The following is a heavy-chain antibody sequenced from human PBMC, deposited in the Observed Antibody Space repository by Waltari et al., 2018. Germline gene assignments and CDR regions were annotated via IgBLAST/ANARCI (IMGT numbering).Heavy chain of an antibody. V-gene: IGHV3-23*04. J-gene: IGHJ4*02. CDR1: GFTFSSYA. Sequence: EVQLVESGGGLAKPGGSLRLSCAASGFTFSSYAMHWVRQAPGKGLEWVSAINSGGSTYYAASVKGRFTISRDNSKNTLSLQMNSLRVEDTAVYYCAKGAGYSGSWAFDYWGQGVLVTVSS. CDR3: AKGAGYSGSWAFDY. D-gene: IGHD6-13*01. CDR2: INSGGST.